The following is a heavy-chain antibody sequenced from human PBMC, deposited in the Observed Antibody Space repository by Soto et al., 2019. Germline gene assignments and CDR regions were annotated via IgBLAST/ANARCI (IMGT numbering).Heavy chain of an antibody. D-gene: IGHD3-9*01. CDR1: GYTFSNYG. CDR3: ASDSDPSLRYFDWLSTPAAFDI. CDR2: ISAYNGNT. Sequence: ASVKVSCKASGYTFSNYGITWVRQAPGQGLEWMGWISAYNGNTNYAQKFQGRVTITADKSTSTAYMELSSLRSEDTAVYYCASDSDPSLRYFDWLSTPAAFDIWGQGTMVTVSS. J-gene: IGHJ3*02. V-gene: IGHV1-18*01.